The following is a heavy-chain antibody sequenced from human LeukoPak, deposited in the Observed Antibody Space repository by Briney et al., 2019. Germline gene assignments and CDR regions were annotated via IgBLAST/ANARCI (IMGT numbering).Heavy chain of an antibody. CDR2: ISASGGST. D-gene: IGHD2-8*01. Sequence: GGSLRLSCAASGFTFSSSAMSWVRQVPGKGLEWVSGISASGGSTYYADSVKGRFTISRDNSKNTLYLQMNSLRAEDTAVYYCAKDAVYAIAALDYWGQGTLVTVSS. V-gene: IGHV3-23*01. CDR3: AKDAVYAIAALDY. J-gene: IGHJ4*02. CDR1: GFTFSSSA.